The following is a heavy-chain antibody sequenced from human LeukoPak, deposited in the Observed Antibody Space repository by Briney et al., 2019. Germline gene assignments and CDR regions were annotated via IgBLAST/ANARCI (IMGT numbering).Heavy chain of an antibody. CDR2: IRYDGSNK. V-gene: IGHV3-30*02. CDR3: AKDGDLGYSGSDY. J-gene: IGHJ4*02. CDR1: GFTFSSYG. Sequence: GGSLRLSCAASGFTFSSYGMHWVRQAPGKGLEWVAFIRYDGSNKYYADSVKGRFTISRDNSKNTLYLQMNSLRAEDTAVYYCAKDGDLGYSGSDYWGQGTLVTVSS. D-gene: IGHD5-12*01.